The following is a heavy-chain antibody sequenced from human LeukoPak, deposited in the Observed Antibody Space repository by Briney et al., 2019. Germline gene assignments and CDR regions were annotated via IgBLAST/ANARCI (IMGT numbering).Heavy chain of an antibody. CDR3: ARVRRVATTARYAFDI. CDR2: IYYSGST. J-gene: IGHJ3*02. D-gene: IGHD4-17*01. CDR1: GGSISSHY. V-gene: IGHV4-59*11. Sequence: SETLSLTCTVSGGSISSHYWSWIRQPPGKGLEWIGYIYYSGSTNYNPSLKSRVTISVDTSKNQFSLKLSSVTAADTAVYYCARVRRVATTARYAFDIWGQGTMVVVSS.